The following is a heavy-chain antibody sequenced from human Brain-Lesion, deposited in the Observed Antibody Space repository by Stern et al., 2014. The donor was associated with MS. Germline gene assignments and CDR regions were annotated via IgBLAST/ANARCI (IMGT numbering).Heavy chain of an antibody. J-gene: IGHJ5*01. CDR2: VNNDGRRT. V-gene: IGHV3-74*01. CDR3: ARGERWFDS. Sequence: EVQLVEYGGGLVQPGGSLRLSCAASGFTFRNYWMHWVRQAPGKGLVWVSRVNNDGRRTSYADSVKGRFTMSRDNAKNTLYLQMNSLRVEDTAIYYCARGERWFDSWGQGTLVTVSS. CDR1: GFTFRNYW.